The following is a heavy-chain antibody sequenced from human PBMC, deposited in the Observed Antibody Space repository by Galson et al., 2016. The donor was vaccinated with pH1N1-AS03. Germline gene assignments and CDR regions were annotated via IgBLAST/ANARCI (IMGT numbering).Heavy chain of an antibody. CDR1: GGTFSSYA. V-gene: IGHV1-69*10. Sequence: SVKVSCKASGGTFSSYAISWVRQAPGQGLEWMGGTIASVGITTYAQKFQGRVTMTADESTSTAYMELSSLRSEDTAVYDCANRDYGFDYWGQGTLVTVSS. CDR3: ANRDYGFDY. D-gene: IGHD4-17*01. CDR2: TIASVGIT. J-gene: IGHJ4*02.